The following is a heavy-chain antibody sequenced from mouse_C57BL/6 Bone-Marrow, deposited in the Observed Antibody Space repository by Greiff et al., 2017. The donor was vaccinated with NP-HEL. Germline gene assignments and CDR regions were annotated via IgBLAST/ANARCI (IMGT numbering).Heavy chain of an antibody. Sequence: QVQLKQSGAELMKPVSSFPLSLLSPFSPFPGSCLAWFPPLPGHGLEWIGEILPGLFLPNYNEKLKGKATFTADTSSNTAYMQLSSLTTEDSAIYYCARLRWFYYDYGNFDYWGQGTTLTVSS. CDR3: ARLRWFYYDYGNFDY. CDR1: FSPFPGSC. V-gene: IGHV1-9*01. CDR2: ILPGLFLP. D-gene: IGHD2-4*01. J-gene: IGHJ2*01.